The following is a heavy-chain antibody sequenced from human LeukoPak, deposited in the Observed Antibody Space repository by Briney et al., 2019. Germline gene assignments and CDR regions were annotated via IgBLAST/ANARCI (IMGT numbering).Heavy chain of an antibody. D-gene: IGHD3-16*01. Sequence: ASVKVSCKASGYTFISSGISWVRQAPGQGLEWMGWISGYNGDTNYVQKLQGRVTMTTDSSTSTAYMELRSLRSDDTAVYYCAREEGGKYHYMDVWGKGTTVTVSS. CDR2: ISGYNGDT. CDR3: AREEGGKYHYMDV. J-gene: IGHJ6*03. CDR1: GYTFISSG. V-gene: IGHV1-18*01.